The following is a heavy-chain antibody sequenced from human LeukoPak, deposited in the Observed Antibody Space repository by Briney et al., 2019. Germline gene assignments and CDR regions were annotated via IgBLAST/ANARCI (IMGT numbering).Heavy chain of an antibody. V-gene: IGHV5-51*01. D-gene: IGHD3-16*01. CDR3: ARHTGEGSHFQH. CDR2: IYPGDSDT. J-gene: IGHJ1*01. CDR1: GYSFTSYW. Sequence: GGALQISCKGSGYSFTSYWIGWVRQMPGKGLEWMGIIYPGDSDTRYSPSFRGQVIISADKSIRTAYLQWTSLKASDTAMYYCARHTGEGSHFQHWGQGSLVTVSS.